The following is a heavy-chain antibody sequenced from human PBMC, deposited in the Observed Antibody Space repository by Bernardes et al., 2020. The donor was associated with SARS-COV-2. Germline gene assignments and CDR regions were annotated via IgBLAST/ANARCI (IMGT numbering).Heavy chain of an antibody. J-gene: IGHJ3*02. CDR1: GGSISSYY. D-gene: IGHD3-9*01. V-gene: IGHV4-59*01. CDR2: IYYSGST. CDR3: ARSPDVLRYFDWLLSAFDI. Sequence: SETLSLTCTVSGGSISSYYWSWIRQPPGKGLEWIGYIYYSGSTNYNPSLKSRVTISVDTSKNQFSLKLSSVTAADTAVYYCARSPDVLRYFDWLLSAFDIWGQGTMVTVSS.